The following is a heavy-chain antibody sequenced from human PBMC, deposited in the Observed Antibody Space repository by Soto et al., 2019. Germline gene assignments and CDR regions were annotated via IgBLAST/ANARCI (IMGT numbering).Heavy chain of an antibody. CDR3: AKVGRVTMVRGVYYGMDV. V-gene: IGHV3-30*18. Sequence: QVQLVESGGGVVQPGRSLRLSCAASGFTFSGYGMHGVRQAPGKGLEWVAVISYDGSNKYYADSVKGRFTISRDNSKNTLYLQMNSLRAEDTAVYYCAKVGRVTMVRGVYYGMDVWGQGTTVTVTS. J-gene: IGHJ6*02. D-gene: IGHD3-10*01. CDR1: GFTFSGYG. CDR2: ISYDGSNK.